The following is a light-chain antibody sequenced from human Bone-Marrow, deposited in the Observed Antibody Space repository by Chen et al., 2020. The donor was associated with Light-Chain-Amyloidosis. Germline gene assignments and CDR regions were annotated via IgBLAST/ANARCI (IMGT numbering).Light chain of an antibody. CDR2: EVT. V-gene: IGLV2-14*01. J-gene: IGLJ1*01. CDR1: SSDVGGDNH. Sequence: QSALTQPASVSGSPGQSITISSTGTSSDVGGDNHVSWYQQHPDKAPNLMIYEVTNRPSWVPDRFSGSKSDNTASLTISGLQTEDEADYFCSSYTITNTLVFGSGTRVTVL. CDR3: SSYTITNTLV.